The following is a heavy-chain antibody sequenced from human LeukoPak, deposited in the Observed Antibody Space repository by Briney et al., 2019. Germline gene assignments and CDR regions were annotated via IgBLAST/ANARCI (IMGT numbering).Heavy chain of an antibody. D-gene: IGHD6-13*01. V-gene: IGHV1-46*01. Sequence: ASVKVSCKASGYTFTSYYMHWVRQAPGQGLEWMGIINPSGGSTSYAQKFQGRVTMTRDTPTSTVYMELSSLRSEDTAVYYCARATKSRGSSWHFPPDYGMDVWGQGTTVTVSS. CDR1: GYTFTSYY. CDR2: INPSGGST. J-gene: IGHJ6*02. CDR3: ARATKSRGSSWHFPPDYGMDV.